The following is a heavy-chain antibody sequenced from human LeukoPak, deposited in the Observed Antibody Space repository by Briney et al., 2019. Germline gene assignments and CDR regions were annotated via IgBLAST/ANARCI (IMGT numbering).Heavy chain of an antibody. CDR1: GGSITTDNYY. Sequence: PSETLSLTCTVSGGSITTDNYYWDWIRQSPGRGLEWIGSLYYGGSTYYNPSLKSRLTISVDTSKNQFSLQLRSVTAADTAVYYCARDAYNWNTDAFDIWGQGTMVTVSS. V-gene: IGHV4-39*07. CDR2: LYYGGST. D-gene: IGHD1/OR15-1a*01. CDR3: ARDAYNWNTDAFDI. J-gene: IGHJ3*02.